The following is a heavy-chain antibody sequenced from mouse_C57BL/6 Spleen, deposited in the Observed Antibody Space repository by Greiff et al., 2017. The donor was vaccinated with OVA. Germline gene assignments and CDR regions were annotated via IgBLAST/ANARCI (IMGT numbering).Heavy chain of an antibody. J-gene: IGHJ2*01. CDR3: AREGLLYFDY. V-gene: IGHV1-52*01. Sequence: QVQLKQPGAELVRPGSSVKLSCKASGYTFTSYWMHWVKQRPIQGLEWIGNIDPSDSETHYNQKFKDKATLTVDKSSSTAYMPLSSLTSEDSAVYYCAREGLLYFDYWGQGTTRTVSS. CDR2: IDPSDSET. D-gene: IGHD6-1*01. CDR1: GYTFTSYW.